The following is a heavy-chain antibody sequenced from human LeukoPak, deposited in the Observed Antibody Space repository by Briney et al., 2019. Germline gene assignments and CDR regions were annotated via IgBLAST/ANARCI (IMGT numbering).Heavy chain of an antibody. CDR1: GYTFTSHD. CDR3: ARNKAHVLRFLEWLRSDAFDI. V-gene: IGHV1-8*01. CDR2: MNPNSGNT. D-gene: IGHD3-3*01. J-gene: IGHJ3*02. Sequence: GASVKVSCKASGYTFTSHDINWVRQATGQGLEWMGWMNPNSGNTGYAQKFQGRVTMTRNTSISTAYMELSSLRSEDTAVYYCARNKAHVLRFLEWLRSDAFDIWGQGTMVTVSS.